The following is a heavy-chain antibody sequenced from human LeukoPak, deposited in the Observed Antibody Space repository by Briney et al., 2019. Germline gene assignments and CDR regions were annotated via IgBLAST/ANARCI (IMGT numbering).Heavy chain of an antibody. CDR1: GFTFSDYS. CDR2: ISSSSSYI. J-gene: IGHJ4*02. D-gene: IGHD3-10*01. CDR3: ARKYYYGSGSSYNADVYFDY. Sequence: GGSLRLSCAASGFTFSDYSMNWVRHAPGKGLEWVSSISSSSSYIYYTGSVKGRFTISRDNAKNSLYLQMDSLRAEDTAVYYCARKYYYGSGSSYNADVYFDYWGQGTLVTVSS. V-gene: IGHV3-21*01.